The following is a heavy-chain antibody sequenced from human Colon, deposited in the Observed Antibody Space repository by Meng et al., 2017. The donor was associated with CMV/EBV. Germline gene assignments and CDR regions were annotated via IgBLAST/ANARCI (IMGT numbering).Heavy chain of an antibody. Sequence: QGRLVQSGAEVRRPGAAVKVSCKASGYSFTAYYIHWVRQAPGQGLEWMGWMDPTTGRTDYAQKFQGTVTMTRDTSISTAYLELSRLTSDDTAVYYCASHSSYVWGSHHWGQGTLVTVSS. CDR1: GYSFTAYY. D-gene: IGHD3-16*01. CDR2: MDPTTGRT. V-gene: IGHV1-2*02. J-gene: IGHJ1*01. CDR3: ASHSSYVWGSHH.